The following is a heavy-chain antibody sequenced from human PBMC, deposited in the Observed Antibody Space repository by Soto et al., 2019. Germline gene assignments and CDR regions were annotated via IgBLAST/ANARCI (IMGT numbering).Heavy chain of an antibody. CDR1: GYTFTSYD. D-gene: IGHD2-15*01. J-gene: IGHJ4*02. CDR2: MNPNSGNT. V-gene: IGHV1-8*01. CDR3: ARGALRGGYCSGGSCY. Sequence: QVQLVQSGAEVKKPGASVKVSCKASGYTFTSYDINGVRQATGQGLEWMGWMNPNSGNTGYAQKFQGRVTMTRNTSISTAYMELSSLRSEDTAVYYCARGALRGGYCSGGSCYWGQGTLVTVSS.